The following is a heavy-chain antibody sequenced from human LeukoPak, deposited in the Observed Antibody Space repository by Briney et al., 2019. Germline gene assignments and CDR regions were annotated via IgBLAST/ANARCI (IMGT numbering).Heavy chain of an antibody. J-gene: IGHJ1*01. D-gene: IGHD5-24*01. V-gene: IGHV1-2*02. Sequence: GASVKVSCKASGYTFIDYYIHWVRQAPGQGLEWMGWINPNSGGTNYAQKLQGRVTMTTDTSTSTAYMELRSLRSDDTAVYYCARTMAALAEYFQHWGQGTLVTVSS. CDR2: INPNSGGT. CDR3: ARTMAALAEYFQH. CDR1: GYTFIDYY.